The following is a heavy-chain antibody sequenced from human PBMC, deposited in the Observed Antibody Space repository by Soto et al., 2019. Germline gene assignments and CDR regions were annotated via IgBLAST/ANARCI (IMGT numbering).Heavy chain of an antibody. CDR2: ISGSGSTT. CDR3: ARDKGYCSSSSCSRAY. D-gene: IGHD2-2*01. V-gene: IGHV3-11*01. Sequence: VQLVESGGGLVKPGGSLRLSCAASGFTFSDYYMNWIRQAPGKGLEWISYISGSGSTTYYADSVKGRFTISRDNAKNSLYLQMNSLRAEDTAVFYCARDKGYCSSSSCSRAYWGQGTLVTVSS. CDR1: GFTFSDYY. J-gene: IGHJ4*02.